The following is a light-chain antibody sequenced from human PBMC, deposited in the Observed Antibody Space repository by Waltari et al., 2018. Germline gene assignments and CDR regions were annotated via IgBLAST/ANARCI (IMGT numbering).Light chain of an antibody. J-gene: IGLJ1*01. CDR3: SSYTSPSGYV. V-gene: IGLV2-14*01. CDR1: SRDVGGYTY. CDR2: DVF. Sequence: QSALTQPASVSGSPGQSITISCTATSRDVGGYTYVSCYQQYPGKAPNLMIYDVFNRPSGVSNRFSGSKSGNTASLTISGLQAEDEADYYCSSYTSPSGYVFGTGTKVTVL.